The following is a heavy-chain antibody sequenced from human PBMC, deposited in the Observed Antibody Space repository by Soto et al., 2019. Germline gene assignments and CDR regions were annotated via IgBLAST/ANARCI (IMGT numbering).Heavy chain of an antibody. D-gene: IGHD4-17*01. CDR2: IIPIFGTA. V-gene: IGHV1-69*12. Sequence: QVQLVQSGAEVKKPGSSVKVSCKASGGTFSSYAISWVRQAPGQGLEWMGGIIPIFGTANYAQKFQGRVTITADESTSTAYMELSSLRSEDTAVYYCARGSGATVVTPEYYYGMDVWGQGTTVTVSS. CDR1: GGTFSSYA. CDR3: ARGSGATVVTPEYYYGMDV. J-gene: IGHJ6*02.